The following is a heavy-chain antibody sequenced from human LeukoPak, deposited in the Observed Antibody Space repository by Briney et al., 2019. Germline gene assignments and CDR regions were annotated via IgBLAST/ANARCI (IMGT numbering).Heavy chain of an antibody. V-gene: IGHV3-30*02. Sequence: HPGGSLRLSCAASGFTFSRYGMHWLRQAPGKGLVWVAFIRYDGSDKSYADSVKGRFTISRDNSKNTLYLQMNSLRAEDTAMYYCAKIGAVAGHFDYWGQGTLVTVSS. J-gene: IGHJ4*02. D-gene: IGHD6-19*01. CDR1: GFTFSRYG. CDR2: IRYDGSDK. CDR3: AKIGAVAGHFDY.